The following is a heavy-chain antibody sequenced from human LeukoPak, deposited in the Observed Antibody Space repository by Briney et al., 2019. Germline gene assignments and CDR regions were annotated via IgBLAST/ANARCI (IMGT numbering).Heavy chain of an antibody. Sequence: GESLKISCKSSGYSFTSYWIGWVRQMPGKDLEWMGIIYPGDSDTKYSPSFQGQVTISADKSISTAYLQWSRLKASDTAMYYCARGGGGYNFEFDYWGQGTLVTVSS. CDR3: ARGGGGYNFEFDY. D-gene: IGHD5-24*01. J-gene: IGHJ4*02. CDR1: GYSFTSYW. V-gene: IGHV5-51*01. CDR2: IYPGDSDT.